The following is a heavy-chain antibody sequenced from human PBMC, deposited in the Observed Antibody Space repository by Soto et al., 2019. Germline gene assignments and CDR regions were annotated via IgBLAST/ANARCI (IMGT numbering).Heavy chain of an antibody. Sequence: SETLSLTCTVSGGSISSYYWSWIRQPPGKGLEWIADIYYSGSTNYSPSLKSRFTISGDTSKNQFSLNLSSVTSADTSVCFWSTYFPDKLAVAGTSDAFDIGGQGTMLPASS. J-gene: IGHJ3*02. CDR1: GGSISSYY. CDR3: STYFPDKLAVAGTSDAFDI. V-gene: IGHV4-59*01. D-gene: IGHD6-19*01. CDR2: IYYSGST.